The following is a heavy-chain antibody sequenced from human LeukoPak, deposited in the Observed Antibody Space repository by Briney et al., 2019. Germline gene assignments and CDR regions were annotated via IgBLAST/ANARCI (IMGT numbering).Heavy chain of an antibody. V-gene: IGHV4-31*03. J-gene: IGHJ5*02. CDR3: ARGGGSRPNWFDP. Sequence: PSQTLSLTCTVSGGSISSGGYYWSWIRQHPGKGLELIGYIYYSGSTYYNPSLKSRVTISVDTSKNQFSLKLSSVTAADTAVYYCARGGGSRPNWFDPWGQGTLVTVSS. CDR1: GGSISSGGYY. D-gene: IGHD3-10*01. CDR2: IYYSGST.